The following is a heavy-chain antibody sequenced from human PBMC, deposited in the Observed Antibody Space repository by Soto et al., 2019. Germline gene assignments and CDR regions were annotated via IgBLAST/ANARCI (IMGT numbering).Heavy chain of an antibody. Sequence: GSLRLSCAASGFTFRSYEMNWVRQAPGKGLEWVSYISSGGSTIYYADSVKGRFTISRDNAKNSLYLQMNSLRAEDTAVYYCARVSSGSGSYGWFDPWGQGTLVTVSS. CDR3: ARVSSGSGSYGWFDP. V-gene: IGHV3-48*03. CDR2: ISSGGSTI. D-gene: IGHD3-10*01. CDR1: GFTFRSYE. J-gene: IGHJ5*02.